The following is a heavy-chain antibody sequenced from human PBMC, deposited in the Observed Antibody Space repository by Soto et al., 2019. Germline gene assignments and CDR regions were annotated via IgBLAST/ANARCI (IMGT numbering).Heavy chain of an antibody. J-gene: IGHJ4*02. Sequence: GGSLRLSCAASGFIFSNAWMSWVRQAPGKGLEWVGRIKSKSDGGTTDYAAPVKGRFNISRDDSKNTLYLQMNGLKIKDTAVYYCTTGWSSKDYWGQGTPVTVSS. D-gene: IGHD2-2*01. CDR1: GFIFSNAW. CDR2: IKSKSDGGTT. CDR3: TTGWSSKDY. V-gene: IGHV3-15*01.